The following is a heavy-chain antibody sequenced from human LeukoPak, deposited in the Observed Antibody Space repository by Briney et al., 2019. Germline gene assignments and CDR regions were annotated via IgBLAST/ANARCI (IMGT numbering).Heavy chain of an antibody. J-gene: IGHJ4*02. Sequence: SETLSLTCTVSGGSISSYYWSWIRQPPGKGLEWIGYIYYSGSTNYNPSLKSRVTISVDTSKNQFSLKLSSVTAADTAVYYCARDSSGYYPTDWGQGTLVTVSS. CDR3: ARDSSGYYPTD. V-gene: IGHV4-59*01. D-gene: IGHD3-22*01. CDR2: IYYSGST. CDR1: GGSISSYY.